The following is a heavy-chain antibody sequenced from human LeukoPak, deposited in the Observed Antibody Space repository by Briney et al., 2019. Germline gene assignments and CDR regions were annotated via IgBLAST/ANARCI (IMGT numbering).Heavy chain of an antibody. Sequence: GASVKVSCKTSGYTFTGYYMHWVRQAPGQGLEWMGWINPNSGGTNYAQKFQGRVTMTWDTSISTAYMELSSLRSEDTAVYYCARGASAYYYDSSGYPPLYYYYYYMDVWGKGTTVTVSS. V-gene: IGHV1-2*02. D-gene: IGHD3-22*01. J-gene: IGHJ6*03. CDR3: ARGASAYYYDSSGYPPLYYYYYYMDV. CDR2: INPNSGGT. CDR1: GYTFTGYY.